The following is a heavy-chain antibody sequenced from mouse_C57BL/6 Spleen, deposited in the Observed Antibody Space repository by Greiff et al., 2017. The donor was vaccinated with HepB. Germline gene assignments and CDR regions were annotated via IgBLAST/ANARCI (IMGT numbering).Heavy chain of an antibody. V-gene: IGHV1-55*01. J-gene: IGHJ4*01. CDR3: AMATASRRDYAMDY. Sequence: QVQLPQSGAELVKPGASVKMSCQASGSTFTSYWVTWVKQRPGQGLEWIGDIYPGSGSTNYNEKFKSKATLTVDTSSSTAYMQLSSLTSEDSAVYYCAMATASRRDYAMDYWGQGTSVTVSS. CDR2: IYPGSGST. D-gene: IGHD1-2*01. CDR1: GSTFTSYW.